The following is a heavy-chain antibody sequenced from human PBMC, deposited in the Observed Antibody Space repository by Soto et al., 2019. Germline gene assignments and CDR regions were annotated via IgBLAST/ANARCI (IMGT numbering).Heavy chain of an antibody. CDR3: ARVSYYGSGSYYTNSYYYYYMDV. CDR2: IYYSGST. J-gene: IGHJ6*03. CDR1: GGSISSGGYY. Sequence: PSETLSLTCTVSGGSISSGGYYWSWIRQHPGKGLEWIGYIYYSGSTYYNPSLKSRVTISVDTSKNQFSLKLSSVTAADTAVYYCARVSYYGSGSYYTNSYYYYYMDVWGKGTTVTVSS. V-gene: IGHV4-31*03. D-gene: IGHD3-10*01.